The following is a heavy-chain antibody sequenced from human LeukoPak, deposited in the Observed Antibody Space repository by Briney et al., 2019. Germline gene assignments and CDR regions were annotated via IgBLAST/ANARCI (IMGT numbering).Heavy chain of an antibody. CDR1: GYAFTNYA. V-gene: IGHV7-4-1*02. CDR3: ARGRRGGDYSNDRFDP. D-gene: IGHD4-17*01. CDR2: INTNTGDP. J-gene: IGHJ5*02. Sequence: ASVKVSCKASGYAFTNYAINWVRQAPGQGLEWMGWINTNTGDPTYAQAFTGRFVFSLDTSVSTAYLQISSLKADDTAVFYCARGRRGGDYSNDRFDPWGQGTLVTVSS.